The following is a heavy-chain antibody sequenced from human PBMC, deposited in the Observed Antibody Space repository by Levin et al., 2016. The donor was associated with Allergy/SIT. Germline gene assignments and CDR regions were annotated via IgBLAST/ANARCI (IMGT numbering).Heavy chain of an antibody. J-gene: IGHJ4*02. CDR1: GFTFDDYA. D-gene: IGHD3-22*01. Sequence: GGSLRLSCAASGFTFDDYAMHWVRQAPGKGLEWVSGISWNSGSIGYADSVKGRFTISRDNAKNSLYLQMNSLRAEDTALYYCAKATTRFSSGYYYAYFDYWGQGTLVTVSS. V-gene: IGHV3-9*01. CDR2: ISWNSGSI. CDR3: AKATTRFSSGYYYAYFDY.